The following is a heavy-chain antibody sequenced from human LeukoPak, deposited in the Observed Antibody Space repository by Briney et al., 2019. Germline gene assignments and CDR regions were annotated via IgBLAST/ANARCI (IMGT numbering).Heavy chain of an antibody. Sequence: ASVKVSCKASGYTFTDSEINWVRQAPGQGLEWMGWMNPNSGDTGYAQKFQGRVTMTKNTSISTAYMELSSLRSEDTAVFFCARGRSGSSCYTGWYFDLWGRGTLVTVSS. J-gene: IGHJ2*01. CDR1: GYTFTDSE. CDR2: MNPNSGDT. D-gene: IGHD2-2*02. V-gene: IGHV1-8*01. CDR3: ARGRSGSSCYTGWYFDL.